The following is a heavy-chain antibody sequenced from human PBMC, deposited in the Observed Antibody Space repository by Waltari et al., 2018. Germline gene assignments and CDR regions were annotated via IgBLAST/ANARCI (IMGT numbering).Heavy chain of an antibody. V-gene: IGHV4-59*01. D-gene: IGHD3-3*02. CDR1: GGSISSYY. J-gene: IGHJ4*02. CDR3: ARLAQISYYVDY. Sequence: QVQLQESGPGLVKPSETLSLTCTVSGGSISSYYWSWIRQPPGKGLEWIGYIYYSGSTNYNPSLKSRVTISVDTSKNQFSLKLSSVTAADTAVYYCARLAQISYYVDYWGQGTLVTVSS. CDR2: IYYSGST.